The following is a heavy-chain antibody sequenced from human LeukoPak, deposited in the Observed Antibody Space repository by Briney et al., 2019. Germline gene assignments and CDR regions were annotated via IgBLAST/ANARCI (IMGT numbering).Heavy chain of an antibody. CDR3: ARDGLLLSQLNWFDP. Sequence: GASVKVSCKASGGTFSSYAISWVRQAPGQGLEWMGGIIPIFGTANYAQKFQGRVTITTDESTSTAYMELSSLRSEDTAVYYCARDGLLLSQLNWFDPWGQGTLVTVSS. V-gene: IGHV1-69*05. CDR1: GGTFSSYA. CDR2: IIPIFGTA. D-gene: IGHD3-22*01. J-gene: IGHJ5*02.